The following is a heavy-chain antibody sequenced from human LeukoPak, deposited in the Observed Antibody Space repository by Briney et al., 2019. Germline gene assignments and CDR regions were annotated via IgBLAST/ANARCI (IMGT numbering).Heavy chain of an antibody. J-gene: IGHJ4*02. D-gene: IGHD2-2*01. CDR2: TRNKVNSYTT. Sequence: PGGSLRLSCADSGFTFSDHYMDWVRQAPGKGLERIDRTRNKVNSYTTEYAASVKGRITISRDDSKNSVYLQVNSLKTEDTAVYYCTRLSQQNYAGVGDWGQGTLVTVSS. V-gene: IGHV3-72*01. CDR3: TRLSQQNYAGVGD. CDR1: GFTFSDHY.